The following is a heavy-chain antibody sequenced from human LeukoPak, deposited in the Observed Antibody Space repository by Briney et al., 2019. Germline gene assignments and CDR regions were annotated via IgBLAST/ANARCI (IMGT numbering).Heavy chain of an antibody. Sequence: PGGSLRLSCAASGFTVSRNYYMNWVRQAPGKGLEWVSVIYSAGSTYYADSVKGRFTISRDNFKNTVYLQMNSLRAEDTAVYYCARGDDYGGAWYYFDCWGQGTLVTVSS. V-gene: IGHV3-53*01. CDR3: ARGDDYGGAWYYFDC. J-gene: IGHJ4*02. CDR2: IYSAGST. CDR1: GFTVSRNY. D-gene: IGHD4-23*01.